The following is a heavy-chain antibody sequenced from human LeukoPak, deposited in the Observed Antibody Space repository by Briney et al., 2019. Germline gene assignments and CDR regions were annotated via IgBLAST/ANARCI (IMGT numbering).Heavy chain of an antibody. CDR3: ARGRTFDN. V-gene: IGHV4-59*01. Sequence: SETLSLTCTVSGDSLSSYYWSWIRQPPGKGLEWIGNIYDRGSTKYNPSLKSRVTISVDTSKNQFSLRLSSVTAADTAVYYCARGRTFDNWGQGTLVTVSS. J-gene: IGHJ4*02. CDR2: IYDRGST. CDR1: GDSLSSYY.